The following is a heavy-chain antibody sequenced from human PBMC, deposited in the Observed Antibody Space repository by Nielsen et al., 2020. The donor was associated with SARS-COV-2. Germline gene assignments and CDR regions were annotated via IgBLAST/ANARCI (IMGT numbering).Heavy chain of an antibody. CDR3: ARDHAYGDYPEAGDY. CDR1: GGSISSYY. CDR2: IYYSGST. V-gene: IGHV4-59*01. Sequence: SETLSLTCTVSGGSISSYYWSWIRQPPGKGLEWIGYIYYSGSTNYNPSLKSRVTISVDTSKNQFSLKLSSVTAADTAVYYCARDHAYGDYPEAGDYWGQGTLVTVSS. D-gene: IGHD4-17*01. J-gene: IGHJ4*02.